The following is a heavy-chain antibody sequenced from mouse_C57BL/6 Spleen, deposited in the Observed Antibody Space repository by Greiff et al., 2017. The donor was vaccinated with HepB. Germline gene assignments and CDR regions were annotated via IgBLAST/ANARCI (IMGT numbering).Heavy chain of an antibody. CDR3: ARSDPFYYCGFDY. Sequence: EVQLQQSGPELVKPGASVKIPCKASGYTFTDYNMDWVKQSHGKSLEWIGDINPNNGGTIYNQKFKGKATLTVDKSSSTAYMELRSLTSEDTAVYYCARSDPFYYCGFDYWGQGTTLTVSS. V-gene: IGHV1-18*01. CDR2: INPNNGGT. CDR1: GYTFTDYN. J-gene: IGHJ2*01. D-gene: IGHD1-1*01.